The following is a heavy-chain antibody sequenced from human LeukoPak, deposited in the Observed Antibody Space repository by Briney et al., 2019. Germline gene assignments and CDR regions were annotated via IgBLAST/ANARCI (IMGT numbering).Heavy chain of an antibody. Sequence: SSETLSLTCTVSGGSISNKYWSWIRQPPGKGLEWIGYIYYSGSTNYNPSPKSRVTISVDTSKNQFSLKLSSVTAADTAVYYCARAWYNWNDFHLGWFDPWGQGTLVTVSS. V-gene: IGHV4-59*01. D-gene: IGHD1-1*01. CDR1: GGSISNKY. CDR2: IYYSGST. CDR3: ARAWYNWNDFHLGWFDP. J-gene: IGHJ5*02.